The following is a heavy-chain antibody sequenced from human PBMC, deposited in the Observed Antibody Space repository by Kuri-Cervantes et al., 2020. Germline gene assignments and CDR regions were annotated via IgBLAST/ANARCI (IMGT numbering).Heavy chain of an antibody. Sequence: ASVKVSCKASGYTFTSYYMHWVRQAPGQGLEWMGIINPSGGSTSYAQKFQGRVTTTTDTSTSTAYMELRSLRSDDTAVYYCARDHADSSSDFDYWGQGTLVTVSS. D-gene: IGHD6-6*01. CDR1: GYTFTSYY. CDR3: ARDHADSSSDFDY. CDR2: INPSGGST. J-gene: IGHJ4*02. V-gene: IGHV1-46*01.